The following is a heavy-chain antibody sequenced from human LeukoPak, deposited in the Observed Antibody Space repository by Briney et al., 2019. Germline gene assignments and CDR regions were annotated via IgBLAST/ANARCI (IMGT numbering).Heavy chain of an antibody. CDR1: GGTFSSYA. CDR3: ASNPYYYGSGSYYFLDY. D-gene: IGHD3-10*01. V-gene: IGHV1-69*05. J-gene: IGHJ4*02. CDR2: IIPIFGTA. Sequence: SVKVSCKASGGTFSSYAISWVRQAPGQGLEWMGRIIPIFGTANYAQKFQGRVTITTDESTSTAYMELDSLRSEDKDVYYCASNPYYYGSGSYYFLDYWGQGSLVTVSS.